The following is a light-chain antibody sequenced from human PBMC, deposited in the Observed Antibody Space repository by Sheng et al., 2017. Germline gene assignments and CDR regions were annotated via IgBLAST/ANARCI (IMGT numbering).Light chain of an antibody. CDR2: KAS. CDR3: QQYLTYPIT. CDR1: QSISIY. Sequence: DIQMTQSPSSLSAFVGDRVTITCRASQSISIYLAWYQQKPGKAPKVLIYKASDLESGVPSRFRGXGSETEFTLTISSLQPDDFAIYYCQQYLTYPITFGQGTRLEIK. J-gene: IGKJ5*01. V-gene: IGKV1-5*03.